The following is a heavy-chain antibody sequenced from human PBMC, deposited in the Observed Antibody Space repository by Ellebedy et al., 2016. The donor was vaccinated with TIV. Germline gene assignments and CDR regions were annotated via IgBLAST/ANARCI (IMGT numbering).Heavy chain of an antibody. V-gene: IGHV3-23*01. CDR1: GFTFNNFA. CDR2: FGSVGDT. CDR3: AKLRGFLWFGEYDY. D-gene: IGHD3-10*01. Sequence: GGSLRLXXAASGFTFNNFAMSWVRQPPGRGLEWVSTFGSVGDTYYADSVKGRFTISRDNSKNTLSLQMNSLRAEDTAVYYCAKLRGFLWFGEYDYWGQGTLVTVSS. J-gene: IGHJ4*02.